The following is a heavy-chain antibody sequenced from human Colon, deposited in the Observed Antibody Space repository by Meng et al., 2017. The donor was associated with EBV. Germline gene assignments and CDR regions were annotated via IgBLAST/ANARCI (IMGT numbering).Heavy chain of an antibody. CDR2: INTNTGNP. CDR3: ARDCLAGYTSGWQFDY. J-gene: IGHJ4*02. CDR1: GYTLTSYA. V-gene: IGHV7-4-1*02. Sequence: QGRVVQSGFELRKPGASVKVSCKASGYTLTSYAMNWVRQAPGQGLEWMGWINTNTGNPTYAQGFTGRFVFSLDTSVSTAYLQISSLKAEDTAVYYCARDCLAGYTSGWQFDYWGQGTLVTVSS. D-gene: IGHD6-19*01.